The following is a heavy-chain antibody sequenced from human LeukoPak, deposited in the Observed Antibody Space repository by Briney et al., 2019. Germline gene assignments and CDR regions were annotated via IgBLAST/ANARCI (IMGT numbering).Heavy chain of an antibody. CDR3: AKDRHTVTAFDY. V-gene: IGHV3-30*18. CDR2: ISFDGRNK. CDR1: GFTFGSYG. D-gene: IGHD4-17*01. J-gene: IGHJ4*02. Sequence: PGGSLRLSCAASGFTFGSYGMHWVRQAPGKGLEWLSLISFDGRNKYYAASVKGRFSISRDSSKNTLYLQMNSLRSEDTAVYYCAKDRHTVTAFDYWGQGTLVTVSS.